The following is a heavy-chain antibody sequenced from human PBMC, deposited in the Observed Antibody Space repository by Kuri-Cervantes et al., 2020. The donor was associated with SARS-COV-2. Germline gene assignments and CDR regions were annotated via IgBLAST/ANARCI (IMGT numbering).Heavy chain of an antibody. Sequence: GSLRLSCTVSGGSISSESYYWSWIRQPPGRGLEWVGHIDHTGSTNYNPSLKSRLTISVDTSKSQFSLKLSSVTAADTAVYSCARSVIIFGGVIFDQWGQGTLVTVSS. CDR1: GGSISSESYY. D-gene: IGHD3-16*01. J-gene: IGHJ4*02. CDR2: IDHTGST. V-gene: IGHV4-61*01. CDR3: ARSVIIFGGVIFDQ.